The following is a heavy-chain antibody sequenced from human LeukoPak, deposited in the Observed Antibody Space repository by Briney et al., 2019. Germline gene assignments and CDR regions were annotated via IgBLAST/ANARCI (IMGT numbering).Heavy chain of an antibody. V-gene: IGHV4-34*01. CDR2: INHSGST. J-gene: IGHJ6*02. CDR1: GGSFSGYY. CDR3: ARHLWQLSIVVMDV. Sequence: SETLSLTCAVYGGSFSGYYWSWIRQPPGKGLEWIGEINHSGSTNYNPSLKSRVTISVDTSKNQFSLKLSSVTAADTAVYYCARHLWQLSIVVMDVWGQGTTVTVSS. D-gene: IGHD2-15*01.